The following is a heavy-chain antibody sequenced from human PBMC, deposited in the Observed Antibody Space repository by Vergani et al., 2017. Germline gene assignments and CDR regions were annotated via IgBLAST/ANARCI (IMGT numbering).Heavy chain of an antibody. V-gene: IGHV3-23*01. D-gene: IGHD3-10*01. CDR3: ARQYGSGRIDY. Sequence: EVQLLESGGGLVQPGGSLRLSCAASGFTFSCYAMSWVRQAPGKGLEWVSAISGSGGSTYYADSGKGRFTSSRDNSKNSLYLQMNSLRAEDTAVYYCARQYGSGRIDYWGQGTLVTVSS. CDR1: GFTFSCYA. CDR2: ISGSGGST. J-gene: IGHJ4*02.